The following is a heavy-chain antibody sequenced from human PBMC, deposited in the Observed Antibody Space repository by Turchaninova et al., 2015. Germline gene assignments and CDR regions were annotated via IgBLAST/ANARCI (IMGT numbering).Heavy chain of an antibody. CDR1: GGSISSYY. Sequence: QVQLQESGPGLVKPSETLSLTCTVSGGSISSYYWSWIRQPPGKGLEWIGYISSSGSTNYNPSLKSRVTISVDTSKNQFSLKLSSVTATDTAVYYCARLRGSSWYFDFWGQGTLVTVSS. CDR3: ARLRGSSWYFDF. J-gene: IGHJ4*02. D-gene: IGHD6-13*01. CDR2: ISSSGST. V-gene: IGHV4-59*08.